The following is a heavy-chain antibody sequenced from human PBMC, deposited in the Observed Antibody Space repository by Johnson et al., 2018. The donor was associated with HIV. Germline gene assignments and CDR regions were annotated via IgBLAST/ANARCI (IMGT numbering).Heavy chain of an antibody. D-gene: IGHD7-27*01. CDR1: GFTFSSYA. Sequence: QVQLVESGGGVVQPGRFLRLSCAASGFTFSSYAMHWVRQAPGKGLEWVAVISYDGSNKYYTESVKGRFTVSRDNSKNTLYLQLNSLRAEDTAFYYCATEGALTGTDAFYIWGQGTMVTVSS. CDR2: ISYDGSNK. J-gene: IGHJ3*02. V-gene: IGHV3-30*04. CDR3: ATEGALTGTDAFYI.